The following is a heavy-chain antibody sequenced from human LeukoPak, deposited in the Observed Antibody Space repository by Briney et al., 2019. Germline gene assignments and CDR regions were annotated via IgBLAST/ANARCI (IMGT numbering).Heavy chain of an antibody. D-gene: IGHD4-17*01. V-gene: IGHV3-11*06. Sequence: PGGSLRLSCAASGFTFSDYYMSWIRQAPGRGLEWVSYISSSSSYTNYADSVKGRFTISRDNAKNSLYLQMNSLRAEDTAVYYCAGDTRGFYGDYVNDYWGQGTLVTVSS. J-gene: IGHJ4*02. CDR1: GFTFSDYY. CDR3: AGDTRGFYGDYVNDY. CDR2: ISSSSSYT.